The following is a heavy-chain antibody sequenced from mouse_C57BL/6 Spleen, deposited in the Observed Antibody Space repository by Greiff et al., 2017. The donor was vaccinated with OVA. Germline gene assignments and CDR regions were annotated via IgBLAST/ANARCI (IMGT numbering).Heavy chain of an antibody. V-gene: IGHV1-15*01. CDR3: TRKGITTVDYAMDY. CDR1: GYTFTDYE. CDR2: IDPETGGT. J-gene: IGHJ4*01. Sequence: QVQLKQSGAELVRPGASVTLSCKASGYTFTDYEMHWVKQTPVHGLEWIGAIDPETGGTAYNQKFKGKAILTADKSSSTAYMELRSLTSEDSAVYYCTRKGITTVDYAMDYWGQGTSVTVSS. D-gene: IGHD1-1*01.